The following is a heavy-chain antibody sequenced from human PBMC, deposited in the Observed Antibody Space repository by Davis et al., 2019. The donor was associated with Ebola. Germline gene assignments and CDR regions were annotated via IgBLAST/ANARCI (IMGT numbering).Heavy chain of an antibody. Sequence: GESPKTPCKAPGNSFTNYWIARVPQMPAKGLEWVGIIHPGDSDPRYSPSFQGQVTISADKSISTAYLQWSSLKASDTAMYYCARLANIVVVPAGGMDVWGQGTTVTVSS. CDR2: IHPGDSDP. CDR1: GNSFTNYW. D-gene: IGHD2-2*01. V-gene: IGHV5-51*01. CDR3: ARLANIVVVPAGGMDV. J-gene: IGHJ6*02.